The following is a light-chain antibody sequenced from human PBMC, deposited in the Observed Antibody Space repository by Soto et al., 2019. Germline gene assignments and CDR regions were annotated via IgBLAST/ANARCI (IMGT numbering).Light chain of an antibody. CDR2: EVT. Sequence: QSALTQPASVSGSPGQSITISCTGTSSDVGGYNHVSWYQQHPGKAPKLIIFEVTNRPSGVSDCFSASKSGSTASLTISGLQTEDEAVYYCSSYATSSSYAFGTGTQLTVL. CDR3: SSYATSSSYA. CDR1: SSDVGGYNH. V-gene: IGLV2-14*01. J-gene: IGLJ1*01.